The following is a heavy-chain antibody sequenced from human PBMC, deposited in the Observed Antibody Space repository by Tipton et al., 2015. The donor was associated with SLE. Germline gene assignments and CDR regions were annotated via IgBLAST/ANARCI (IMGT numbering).Heavy chain of an antibody. J-gene: IGHJ4*02. CDR3: ARGGISEGLDRNSADY. Sequence: TLSLTCTVSGASTNTKYWTWIRQSPGNGLEWIGSANRNEGTKIKSSLERRVTISLDTSTTQFSLRLSSVTAADTAVYYCARGGISEGLDRNSADYWGQGTLVTVSS. D-gene: IGHD1-14*01. CDR1: GASTNTKY. CDR2: ANRNEGT. V-gene: IGHV4-59*13.